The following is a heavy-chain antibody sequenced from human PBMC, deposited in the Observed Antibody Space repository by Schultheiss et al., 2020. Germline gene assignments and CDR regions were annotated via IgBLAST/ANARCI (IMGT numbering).Heavy chain of an antibody. Sequence: GGSLRLSCAASGFTFSNAWMSWVRQAPGKGLEWVGRIKSKTDGGTTDYAAPVKGRFTISRDDSKNTLYLQMNSLKTEDTAVYYCARFPRTTGGDYWGQGTLVTVSS. V-gene: IGHV3-15*01. CDR1: GFTFSNAW. CDR2: IKSKTDGGTT. CDR3: ARFPRTTGGDY. D-gene: IGHD1-14*01. J-gene: IGHJ4*02.